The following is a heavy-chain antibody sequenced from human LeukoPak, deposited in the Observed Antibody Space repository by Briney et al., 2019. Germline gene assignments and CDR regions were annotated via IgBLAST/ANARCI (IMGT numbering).Heavy chain of an antibody. D-gene: IGHD2-2*01. J-gene: IGHJ5*02. Sequence: ASVKVSCKASGYTFTSYDINWGRQATGQGLELMGWMNPNSGNTGYAQKFQGRVTMTRNTSISTAYMELSSLRSEDTAVYYCARSIAHCSSTSCYVVPDPWGQGTLVTVSS. CDR3: ARSIAHCSSTSCYVVPDP. V-gene: IGHV1-8*01. CDR2: MNPNSGNT. CDR1: GYTFTSYD.